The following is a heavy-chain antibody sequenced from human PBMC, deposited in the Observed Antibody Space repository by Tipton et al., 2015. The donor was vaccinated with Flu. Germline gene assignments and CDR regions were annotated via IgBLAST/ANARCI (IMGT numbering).Heavy chain of an antibody. V-gene: IGHV3-74*01. CDR2: IYRDGSKK. J-gene: IGHJ4*02. D-gene: IGHD7-27*01. Sequence: SLRLSCAASGFTFSSYYMHWVRQVPGKGLEWVSRIYRDGSKKTYADSVKGRFTTSRDNTKKSLYLQLNSLRAEDTAIYYCATLTGDDYWGQGILVTVSS. CDR1: GFTFSSYY. CDR3: ATLTGDDY.